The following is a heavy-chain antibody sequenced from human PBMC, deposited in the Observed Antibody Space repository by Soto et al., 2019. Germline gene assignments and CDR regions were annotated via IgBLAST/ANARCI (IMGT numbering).Heavy chain of an antibody. CDR1: GASISSGTFX. D-gene: IGHD3-10*01. CDR2: IYYDGST. V-gene: IGHV4-39*07. J-gene: IGHJ4*02. CDR3: ARGVRYFDY. Sequence: SETLSLTCTVSGASISSGTFXWGWIRQPPGKGLESIANIYYDGSTYYNPSLKSRVTISLDTSKNQFSLKLSSVTAADTAVYYCARGVRYFDYWGQGTLVTVS.